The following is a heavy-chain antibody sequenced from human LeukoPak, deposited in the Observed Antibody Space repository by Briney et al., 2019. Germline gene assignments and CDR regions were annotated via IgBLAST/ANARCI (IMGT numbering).Heavy chain of an antibody. CDR2: IYYSGST. J-gene: IGHJ3*02. Sequence: SETLSLTCTVSGGSISSYYWSWIRQPPGKGLEWIGYIYYSGSTNYNPSLKSRVTISLITSKNQFSLKLSSVTAADTAVYYCARYYDSSGYYPGTFDIWGQGTMVTVSS. D-gene: IGHD3-22*01. CDR3: ARYYDSSGYYPGTFDI. V-gene: IGHV4-59*12. CDR1: GGSISSYY.